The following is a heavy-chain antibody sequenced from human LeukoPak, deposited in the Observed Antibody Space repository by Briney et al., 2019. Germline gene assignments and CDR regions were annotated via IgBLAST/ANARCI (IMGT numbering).Heavy chain of an antibody. V-gene: IGHV3-21*01. J-gene: IGHJ4*02. CDR3: ARENDILTGYSVELDY. CDR1: GFTFSSYS. Sequence: GGSLRLSCAASGFTFSSYSMNWVRQAPGKGLEWVSSISSSSSYIHYADSVKGRFTISRDNAKNSLYLQMNSLRAEDTAVYYCARENDILTGYSVELDYWGQGTLVTVSS. D-gene: IGHD3-9*01. CDR2: ISSSSSYI.